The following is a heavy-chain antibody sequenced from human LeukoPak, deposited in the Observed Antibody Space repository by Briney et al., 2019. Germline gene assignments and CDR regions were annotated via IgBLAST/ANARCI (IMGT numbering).Heavy chain of an antibody. CDR1: GFTFSNYG. V-gene: IGHV3-30*18. D-gene: IGHD2-21*01. CDR2: ISYDGTNK. J-gene: IGHJ4*02. Sequence: GRSLRLSCAASGFTFSNYGIHWVRQAPGKGLEWVAIISYDGTNKYYADSVKGRFTISRDNSKNTLYLQMNSLRAEETAMYYCAKEEGVMAIAGSPSGYWGQGTLVTVSS. CDR3: AKEEGVMAIAGSPSGY.